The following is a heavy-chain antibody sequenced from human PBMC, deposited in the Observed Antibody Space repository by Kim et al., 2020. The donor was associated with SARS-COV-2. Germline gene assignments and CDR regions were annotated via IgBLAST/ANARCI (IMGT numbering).Heavy chain of an antibody. Sequence: ASVKVSYKASGYTFTNYDINWVRQATGQGLEWMGWMNSKSDNTGYAQKFQGRVTMTMISSISTAYMELSGLRSEDTAVYYCARGSNYGDSRFAFDVWGQETMVTVSS. D-gene: IGHD4-17*01. CDR3: ARGSNYGDSRFAFDV. CDR2: MNSKSDNT. V-gene: IGHV1-8*01. CDR1: GYTFTNYD. J-gene: IGHJ3*01.